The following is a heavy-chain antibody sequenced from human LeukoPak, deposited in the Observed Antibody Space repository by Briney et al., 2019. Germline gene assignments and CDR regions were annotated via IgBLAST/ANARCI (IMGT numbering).Heavy chain of an antibody. J-gene: IGHJ6*02. CDR1: GFTVSSNY. D-gene: IGHD5-18*01. CDR3: AREGGDLLGETAPRDYYYYGMDV. Sequence: GGSLRLSCAASGFTVSSNYMSWVRQAPGKGLEWVSVIDSGGSTYYADSVKGRFTISRDNSKNTLYLQMISLRAEDTAVYYCAREGGDLLGETAPRDYYYYGMDVWGQGTTVTVSS. V-gene: IGHV3-66*01. CDR2: IDSGGST.